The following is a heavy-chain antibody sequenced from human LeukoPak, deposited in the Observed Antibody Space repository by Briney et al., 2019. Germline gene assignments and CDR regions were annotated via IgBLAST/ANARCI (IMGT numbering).Heavy chain of an antibody. V-gene: IGHV4-39*07. D-gene: IGHD6-13*01. CDR1: GGSISSSTYY. Sequence: SETLSLTCTVSGGSISSSTYYWGWIRQPPGKGLEWIGSIYYSGSTYYNPSLKSRVTISVDTSKNQFSLKLSSVTAADTAVYYCARGSSSPLENDYWGQGTLVTVSS. CDR2: IYYSGST. J-gene: IGHJ4*02. CDR3: ARGSSSPLENDY.